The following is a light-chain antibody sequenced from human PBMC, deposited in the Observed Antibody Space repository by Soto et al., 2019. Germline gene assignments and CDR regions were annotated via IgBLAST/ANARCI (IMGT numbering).Light chain of an antibody. V-gene: IGLV1-44*01. CDR1: TSNIGENS. CDR2: VTN. Sequence: QCVLTQPASVSGTVGQGVTISCSGSTSNIGENSVGWFQQLPGTAPKVLIYVTNKRPSGVPDRFSGSKSGTSAYLAISGLQSEDEADYYCAAWDGSLNGHVFGTGTKVTVL. CDR3: AAWDGSLNGHV. J-gene: IGLJ1*01.